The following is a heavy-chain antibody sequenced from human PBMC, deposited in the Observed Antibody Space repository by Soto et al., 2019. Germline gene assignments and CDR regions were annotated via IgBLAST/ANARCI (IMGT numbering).Heavy chain of an antibody. D-gene: IGHD2-2*01. V-gene: IGHV4-39*01. CDR2: IYYSGST. J-gene: IGHJ5*02. Sequence: PSETLSLTCTVSGGSISSSSYYWGWIRQPPGKGLEWIGSIYYSGSTYYNPSLKSRVTISVDTSKNQFSLKLSSVTAADAAVYYCARQALSVIVVVPALNWFEPWGQGTLVTVSS. CDR1: GGSISSSSYY. CDR3: ARQALSVIVVVPALNWFEP.